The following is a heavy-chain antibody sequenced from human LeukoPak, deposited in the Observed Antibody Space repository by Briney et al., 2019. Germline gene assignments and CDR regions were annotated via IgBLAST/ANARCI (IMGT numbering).Heavy chain of an antibody. CDR2: ISGSGGST. CDR1: GFTFSSYA. Sequence: QPGRSLRLSCAASGFTFSSYAMSWVRQAPGKGLEWVSAISGSGGSTYYADSVKGRFTISRDNSKNTLYLQMNSLRAEDTDVYYCAKCYYDSSGYYPFDYWGQGTLVTVSS. CDR3: AKCYYDSSGYYPFDY. J-gene: IGHJ4*02. D-gene: IGHD3-22*01. V-gene: IGHV3-23*01.